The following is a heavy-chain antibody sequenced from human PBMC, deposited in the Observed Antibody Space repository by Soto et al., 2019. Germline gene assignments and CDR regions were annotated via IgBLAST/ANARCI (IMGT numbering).Heavy chain of an antibody. CDR3: GRALSNRAPAGGTPCYYAVDV. D-gene: IGHD6-13*01. J-gene: IGHJ6*02. V-gene: IGHV1-8*02. CDR1: GYDFTAYD. CDR2: MNPINGAA. Sequence: SVKVSCKASGYDFTAYDINWVRQASGQGLEWMGWMNPINGAAGCAQKFQGRVSMTRNTATSTAYLELTSLRSDDTAVYYCGRALSNRAPAGGTPCYYAVDVWGQG.